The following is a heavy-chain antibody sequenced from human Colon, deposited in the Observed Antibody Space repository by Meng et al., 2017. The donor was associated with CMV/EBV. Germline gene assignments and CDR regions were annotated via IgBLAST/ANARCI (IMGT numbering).Heavy chain of an antibody. CDR3: ADLGGAFGVDV. CDR1: GVTFSDHY. Sequence: VGSGVTFSDHYMDWVRQAPGKGLEWVCRIRNKPRGYTIEYAASVKGRFTISRDDSKKSLYLQMNSLKTEDTAVYYCADLGGAFGVDVWGQGTTVTVSS. CDR2: IRNKPRGYTI. V-gene: IGHV3-72*01. J-gene: IGHJ6*02.